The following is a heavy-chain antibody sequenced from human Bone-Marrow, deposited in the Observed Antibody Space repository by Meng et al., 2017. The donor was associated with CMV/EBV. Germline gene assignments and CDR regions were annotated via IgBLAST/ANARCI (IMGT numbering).Heavy chain of an antibody. V-gene: IGHV3-30*19. J-gene: IGHJ3*02. CDR3: ARAGYYDILTGYYREGAFDI. CDR1: GFTFSSYG. Sequence: GESLKISCAASGFTFSSYGMHWVRQAPGKGLEWVAVISYDGSNKYYADSVKGRFTISRDNSKNTKYLQMNSLRAEDTAVYYCARAGYYDILTGYYREGAFDIWGQGTMVTVSS. D-gene: IGHD3-9*01. CDR2: ISYDGSNK.